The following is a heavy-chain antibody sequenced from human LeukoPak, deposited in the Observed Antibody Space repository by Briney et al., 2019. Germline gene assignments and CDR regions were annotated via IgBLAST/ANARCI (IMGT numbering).Heavy chain of an antibody. CDR1: GFTFSTYA. CDR2: VSGSGGST. V-gene: IGHV3-23*01. CDR3: AKRGYDSSGYYGYFDY. J-gene: IGHJ4*02. Sequence: PGGSLRLSCAASGFTFSTYAMRWVRQAPGGGVEWVSVVSGSGGSTYYADSVKGRFTISRDNSKNTMYLQMNSLRDEDTAAYYCAKRGYDSSGYYGYFDYWGQGSLVTVSS. D-gene: IGHD3-22*01.